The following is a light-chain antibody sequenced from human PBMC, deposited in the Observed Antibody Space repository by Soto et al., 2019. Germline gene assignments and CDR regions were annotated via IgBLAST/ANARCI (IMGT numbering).Light chain of an antibody. CDR1: SGDVGAYNY. CDR2: EVN. V-gene: IGLV2-8*01. CDR3: SSHAASGV. Sequence: QPVLTQPPSASGSPGQSVAISCSGTSGDVGAYNYVSWYQQHPGKAPKLIIYEVNKRPSGVPDRFSGSKSGNTASLTVSGLQAEDEAAYYCSSHAASGVFGGGTKLTVL. J-gene: IGLJ3*02.